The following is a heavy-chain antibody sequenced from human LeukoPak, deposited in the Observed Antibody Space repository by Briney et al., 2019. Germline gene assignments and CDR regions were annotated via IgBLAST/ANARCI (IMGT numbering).Heavy chain of an antibody. D-gene: IGHD6-19*01. CDR3: ARGSYSSGWFLPNDY. CDR2: IYSGGST. V-gene: IGHV3-53*01. CDR1: GVHVRWHY. Sequence: WGSLRLSCGASGVHVRWHYISLVRQAPREGLEWVSVIYSGGSTYYTDSVKGRFTISRDNSKNTVYLQMNSLRAEDTAVYYCARGSYSSGWFLPNDYWGQGTLVTVSS. J-gene: IGHJ4*02.